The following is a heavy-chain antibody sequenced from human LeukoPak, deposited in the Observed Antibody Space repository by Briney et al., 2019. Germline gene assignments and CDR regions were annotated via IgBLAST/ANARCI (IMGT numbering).Heavy chain of an antibody. D-gene: IGHD3-22*01. Sequence: GASVKVSCKASGGTFSSYAISWVRQAPGQGLEWMGRIIPILGIANYAQKFQGRVTITADKSTSTAYMELSSLRSEDTAVYYCARARDSSALGGWFDPWGQGTLVTVSS. J-gene: IGHJ5*02. CDR3: ARARDSSALGGWFDP. V-gene: IGHV1-69*04. CDR2: IIPILGIA. CDR1: GGTFSSYA.